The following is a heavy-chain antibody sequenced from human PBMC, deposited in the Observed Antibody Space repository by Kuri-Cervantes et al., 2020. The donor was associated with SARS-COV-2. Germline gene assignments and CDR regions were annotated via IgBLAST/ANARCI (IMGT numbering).Heavy chain of an antibody. J-gene: IGHJ4*02. D-gene: IGHD2-15*01. CDR1: GGSISSYY. Sequence: SETLSLTCTVSGGSISSYYWSWIRQPPGKGLEWIGYIYYSGSTNYNPSLKSRVTISVDTSKNQFSLKLSSVTAADTAVYYCARRRDCSGGSCYVFDVSFDYWGQGTLVTVSS. V-gene: IGHV4-59*08. CDR3: ARRRDCSGGSCYVFDVSFDY. CDR2: IYYSGST.